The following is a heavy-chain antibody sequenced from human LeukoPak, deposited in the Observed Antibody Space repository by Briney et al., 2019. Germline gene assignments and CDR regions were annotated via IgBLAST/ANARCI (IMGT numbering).Heavy chain of an antibody. Sequence: GGSLRLSCAASGFTFSSYSMNWVRQAPGKGLEWLSGVSPPGGGTYYADSVKGRFTISRDDSKNTLSLQMNSLRVEDTAVYYCARDLAWGAFDYWGQGTLVTVSS. J-gene: IGHJ4*02. CDR3: ARDLAWGAFDY. CDR2: VSPPGGGT. D-gene: IGHD3-16*01. CDR1: GFTFSSYS. V-gene: IGHV3-23*01.